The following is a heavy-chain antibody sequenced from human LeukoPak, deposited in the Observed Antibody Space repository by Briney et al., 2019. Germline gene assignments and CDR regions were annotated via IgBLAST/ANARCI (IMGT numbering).Heavy chain of an antibody. CDR1: GFTFSSFG. CDR3: AKGRPVAGASGKGYFVY. J-gene: IGHJ4*02. CDR2: IRFDGSNK. Sequence: GGSLRLSCAASGFTFSSFGMHWVRQAPGKGLVWVAFIRFDGSNKYYEDSVKGRFTISRDDSKNTLYLQMNSLRAEDTAVYYCAKGRPVAGASGKGYFVYWGQGTLVTVSS. D-gene: IGHD6-19*01. V-gene: IGHV3-30*02.